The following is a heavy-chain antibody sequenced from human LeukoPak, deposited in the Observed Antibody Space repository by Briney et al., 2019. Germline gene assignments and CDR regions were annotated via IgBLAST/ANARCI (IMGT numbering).Heavy chain of an antibody. J-gene: IGHJ3*02. V-gene: IGHV1-24*01. CDR1: GYTLTELS. CDR3: ATARGEEQWLVNDAFDI. Sequence: ASVKVSCKVSGYTLTELSMHWVRQAPGKGLEWMGNFDPEDGETIYAQKFQGRVTMTEDTSTDTAYKELSSLRSEDTAVYYCATARGEEQWLVNDAFDIWGQGTMVTVSS. CDR2: FDPEDGET. D-gene: IGHD6-19*01.